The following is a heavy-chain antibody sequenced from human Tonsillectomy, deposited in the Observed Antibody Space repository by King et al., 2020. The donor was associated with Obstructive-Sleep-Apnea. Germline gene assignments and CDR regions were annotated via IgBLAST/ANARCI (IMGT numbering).Heavy chain of an antibody. J-gene: IGHJ4*02. CDR1: GGSVSSGAYY. CDR3: ARANCYDSSGYSF. D-gene: IGHD3-22*01. Sequence: QLQESGPGLVKPSQTLSLTCTVSGGSVSSGAYYWSWIRQHPGKGLEWIGYIYNSGNTYYNPSLKSRVTISVDTSKNQFSLRLSSVTAADTAVYYCARANCYDSSGYSFWGQGTLVTVSS. V-gene: IGHV4-31*03. CDR2: IYNSGNT.